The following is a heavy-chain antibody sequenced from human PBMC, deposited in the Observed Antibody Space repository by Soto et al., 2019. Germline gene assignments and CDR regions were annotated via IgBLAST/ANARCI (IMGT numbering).Heavy chain of an antibody. V-gene: IGHV1-69*13. CDR2: IIPIFGTA. Sequence: GASVKVSCKASGGTFSSYAISWVRQAPGQGLEWMGGIIPIFGTANYAQKFQGRVTITADESTSTAYMELSSLRSEDTAVYYCARDLTGWQQLVRYYYYGMDVWRQGTTVTVSS. D-gene: IGHD6-13*01. CDR1: GGTFSSYA. CDR3: ARDLTGWQQLVRYYYYGMDV. J-gene: IGHJ6*02.